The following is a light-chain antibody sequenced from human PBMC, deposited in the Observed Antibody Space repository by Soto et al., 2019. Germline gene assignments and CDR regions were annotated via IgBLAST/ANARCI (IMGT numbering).Light chain of an antibody. CDR1: QSISIW. V-gene: IGKV1-5*03. CDR3: QHYNDYSWT. J-gene: IGKJ1*01. CDR2: GTS. Sequence: DIQMTQSPATLSASVGDRVTITCRASQSISIWLAWYQQKPGRAPNLLIYGTSSLESGVPSRFSGSGSGTEFTLTISSLQPDEFAAYYCQHYNDYSWTFGQGTKVEIK.